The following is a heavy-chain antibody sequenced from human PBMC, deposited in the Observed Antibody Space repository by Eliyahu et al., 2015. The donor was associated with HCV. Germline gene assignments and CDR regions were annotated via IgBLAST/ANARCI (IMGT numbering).Heavy chain of an antibody. CDR3: ARDWGSGWTEFDY. V-gene: IGHV3-21*01. J-gene: IGHJ4*02. D-gene: IGHD6-19*01. CDR2: ISSSSSYI. CDR1: GFTFSSYS. Sequence: EVQLVESGGGLVKPGGSLRLSCAASGFTFSSYSMNWVRQAPGKGLGWVSSISSSSSYIYYADSVKGRFTISRDNAKNSLYLQMNSLRAEDTAVYYCARDWGSGWTEFDYWGQGTLVTVSS.